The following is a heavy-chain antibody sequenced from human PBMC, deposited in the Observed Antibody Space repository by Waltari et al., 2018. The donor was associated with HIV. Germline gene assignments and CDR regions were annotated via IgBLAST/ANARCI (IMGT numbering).Heavy chain of an antibody. Sequence: QVQLQESGPGLVKPSQTLSLTCTVSGGSISSGSYYWRWIRQPAGKGLEWIGRIYTSGSTNYNPYLKSRVTISVDTSKNQFSLKLSSVTAADTAVYYCARRGIQLWFYAFDIWGQGTMVTVSS. V-gene: IGHV4-61*02. J-gene: IGHJ3*02. D-gene: IGHD5-18*01. CDR1: GGSISSGSYY. CDR2: IYTSGST. CDR3: ARRGIQLWFYAFDI.